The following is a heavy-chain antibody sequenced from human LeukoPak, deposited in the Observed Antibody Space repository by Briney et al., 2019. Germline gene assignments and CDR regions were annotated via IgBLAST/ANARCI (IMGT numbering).Heavy chain of an antibody. V-gene: IGHV4-61*09. Sequence: PSQTLSLTCNVSGGSISSGSYYWSWIRQPAGKGLEWIGEINHSGSTNYNPSLKSRVTISVDTSKNQFSLKLSSVTAADTAVYYCATTTYGDLTVNYWGQGTLVTVSS. J-gene: IGHJ4*02. CDR1: GGSISSGSYY. CDR3: ATTTYGDLTVNY. CDR2: INHSGST. D-gene: IGHD4-17*01.